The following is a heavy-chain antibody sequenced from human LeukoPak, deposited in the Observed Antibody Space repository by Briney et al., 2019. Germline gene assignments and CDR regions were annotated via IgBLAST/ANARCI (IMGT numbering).Heavy chain of an antibody. D-gene: IGHD3-3*01. CDR2: ISGSGGST. J-gene: IGHJ4*02. CDR3: AKLRYDFWSGNDY. V-gene: IGHV3-23*01. Sequence: PGGSLRLSCAASGFTFSSYAMSWVRQAPGKGLEWVSAISGSGGSTYYADSVKGRFTISGDNSKNTLYLQMNSLRAEDTAVYYCAKLRYDFWSGNDYWGQGTLVTVSS. CDR1: GFTFSSYA.